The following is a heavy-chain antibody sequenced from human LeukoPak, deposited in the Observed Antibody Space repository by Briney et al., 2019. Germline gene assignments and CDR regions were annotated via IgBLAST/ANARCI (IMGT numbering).Heavy chain of an antibody. V-gene: IGHV1-46*01. CDR1: GYTFTSNY. Sequence: ASVKVSCKASGYTFTSNYIHWVRQAPGQGLERMGMIYPRDGSTSYAQKFQGKVTVTRDTSTSTVHMELSGLRSEDTAVYYCARDQEGFDYWGQGTLVTVSS. CDR2: IYPRDGST. CDR3: ARDQEGFDY. J-gene: IGHJ4*02.